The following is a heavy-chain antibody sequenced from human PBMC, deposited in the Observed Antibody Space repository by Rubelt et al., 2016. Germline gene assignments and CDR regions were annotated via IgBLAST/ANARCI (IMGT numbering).Heavy chain of an antibody. J-gene: IGHJ4*02. Sequence: QVQLVESGGGWVTPGGSLRLSCAASGFSFSDYYMSWVRQAPGKGLEWISYISGSGTTIYYAGSVMGCFTISRDNAMNSEYLQMNCLGAEDTAIYYCATGSGWLIDYWGQGTLVAVSS. CDR3: ATGSGWLIDY. CDR2: ISGSGTTI. D-gene: IGHD6-19*01. CDR1: GFSFSDYY. V-gene: IGHV3-11*01.